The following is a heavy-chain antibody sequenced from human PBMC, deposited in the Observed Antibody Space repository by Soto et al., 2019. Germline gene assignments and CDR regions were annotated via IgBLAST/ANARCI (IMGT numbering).Heavy chain of an antibody. J-gene: IGHJ4*02. CDR3: AREGTYCSGGSCYPTFDY. Sequence: QVQLVESGGGVVQPGRSLRLSCAASEFTFSSYGMHWVRQAPGKGLEWVAVIWYDGSNKYYADSVKGRFTISRDNSKNTLYLQMNSLRAEDTAVYYCAREGTYCSGGSCYPTFDYWGQGTLVTVSS. CDR2: IWYDGSNK. D-gene: IGHD2-15*01. CDR1: EFTFSSYG. V-gene: IGHV3-33*01.